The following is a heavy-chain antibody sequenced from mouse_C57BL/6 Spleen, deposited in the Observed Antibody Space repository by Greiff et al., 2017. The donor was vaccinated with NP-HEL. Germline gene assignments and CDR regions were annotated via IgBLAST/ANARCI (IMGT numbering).Heavy chain of an antibody. D-gene: IGHD2-5*01. J-gene: IGHJ4*01. CDR2: IDPSDSYT. V-gene: IGHV1-59*01. CDR1: GYTFTSYW. Sequence: VQLQQPGAELVRPGTSVKLSCKASGYTFTSYWMHWVKQRPGQGLEWIGVIDPSDSYTNYNQKFKGKATLTVDTSSSTAYMQLSSLTSEDSAVYYCASRRYSTSYYYAMDYWGQGTSVTVSS. CDR3: ASRRYSTSYYYAMDY.